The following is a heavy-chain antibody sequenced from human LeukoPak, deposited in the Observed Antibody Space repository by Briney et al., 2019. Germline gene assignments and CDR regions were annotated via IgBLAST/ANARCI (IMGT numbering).Heavy chain of an antibody. D-gene: IGHD1-26*01. CDR3: ARDNSVGDNAWWFDP. V-gene: IGHV1-46*01. CDR1: GFTLSNYG. Sequence: GASVKVSCKASGFTLSNYGINWLRQAPGQGLEWMGLINPTGGSTGYAQKFQGRVTMTRDMSTSTDYMELSSLRSEDTAIYYCARDNSVGDNAWWFDPWGQGTLVTVSS. J-gene: IGHJ5*02. CDR2: INPTGGST.